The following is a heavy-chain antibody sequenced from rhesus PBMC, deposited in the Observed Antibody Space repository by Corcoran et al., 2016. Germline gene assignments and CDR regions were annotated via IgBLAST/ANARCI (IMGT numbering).Heavy chain of an antibody. CDR3: VKEARGGGVVTII. J-gene: IGHJ4*01. V-gene: IGHV4-165*02. Sequence: QVQLQESGPGLVKPSETLSLTCAVSGRSISGYFWNWIRQPPGQGLELIGYIGGSGGSTYYNPSLKSRVTISTDTSKNQFSLNLSSVTAADTAVYYCVKEARGGGVVTIIWGQGVLVTVSS. D-gene: IGHD2-33*01. CDR1: GRSISGYF. CDR2: IGGSGGST.